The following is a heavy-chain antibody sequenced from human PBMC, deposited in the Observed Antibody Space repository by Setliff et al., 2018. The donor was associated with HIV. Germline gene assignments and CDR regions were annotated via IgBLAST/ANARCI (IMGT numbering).Heavy chain of an antibody. Sequence: PSETLSLTCTVSGGSISSGGYYWSWIRQLPGKGLECIGYIYYSGSTYYTPSLKSLVTISVDTSKNQFSLTLSSVTAADTAVYYCARGRLGGYTYGSPPAFFDIWGQGTMVTVSS. V-gene: IGHV4-31*01. CDR1: GGSISSGGYY. J-gene: IGHJ3*02. D-gene: IGHD5-18*01. CDR3: ARGRLGGYTYGSPPAFFDI. CDR2: IYYSGST.